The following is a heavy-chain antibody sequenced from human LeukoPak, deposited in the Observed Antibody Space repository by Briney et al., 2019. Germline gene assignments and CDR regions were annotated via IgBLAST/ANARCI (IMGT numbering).Heavy chain of an antibody. D-gene: IGHD3-22*01. V-gene: IGHV4-59*01. CDR1: GGSISSYY. CDR3: ARDYYDSSLDY. CDR2: IYYSGST. Sequence: SETLSLTCTVSGGSISSYYWSWIRQPPGKGLEWIGYIYYSGSTNYNPSLKSRVTISVDTSKNQFSLKLSSVTAADTAVYYCARDYYDSSLDYWGQGTLVTVSS. J-gene: IGHJ4*02.